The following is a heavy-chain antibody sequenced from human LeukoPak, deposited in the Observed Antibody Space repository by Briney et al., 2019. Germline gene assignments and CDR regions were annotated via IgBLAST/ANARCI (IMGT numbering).Heavy chain of an antibody. CDR3: ARSPPGYSSSWYVRDYYYYYMDV. CDR1: GGSISSSSYY. Sequence: SETLSLTCTVSGGSISSSSYYWGWIRQPPGKGLEWIGSIYYSGSTYYNPSLKSRVTISVDTSKNQFSLKLSSVTAADTAVYYCARSPPGYSSSWYVRDYYYYYMDVWGKGTTVTISS. D-gene: IGHD6-13*01. CDR2: IYYSGST. V-gene: IGHV4-39*01. J-gene: IGHJ6*03.